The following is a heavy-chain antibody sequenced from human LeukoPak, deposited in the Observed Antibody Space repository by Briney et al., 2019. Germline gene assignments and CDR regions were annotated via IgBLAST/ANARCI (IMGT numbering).Heavy chain of an antibody. J-gene: IGHJ5*02. CDR1: GCTFSSYW. V-gene: IGHV3-74*01. Sequence: GGSLRLSCAASGCTFSSYWMHWVRQAPGKGLLWVSRINSDGSSTSYADSVKGRFSISRDNAKNTLYLKMNSLRAEDTAVYYCARGGLGAGSYYRGWFDPWGQGTLVTVSS. CDR3: ARGGLGAGSYYRGWFDP. D-gene: IGHD3-10*01. CDR2: INSDGSST.